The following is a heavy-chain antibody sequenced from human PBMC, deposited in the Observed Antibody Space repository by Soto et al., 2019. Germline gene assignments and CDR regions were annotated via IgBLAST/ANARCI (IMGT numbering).Heavy chain of an antibody. V-gene: IGHV1-18*04. J-gene: IGHJ4*02. CDR1: GYTFTGYY. Sequence: ASVKVSCKASGYTFTGYYIHWVREAPGQGLEWMGWISAYNGNTNYAQKLQGRVTMTTDTSTSTAYMELRSLRSDDTAVYYCARDETWTQLWSKWHYFDYWGQGTLVTVSS. CDR3: ARDETWTQLWSKWHYFDY. CDR2: ISAYNGNT. D-gene: IGHD5-18*01.